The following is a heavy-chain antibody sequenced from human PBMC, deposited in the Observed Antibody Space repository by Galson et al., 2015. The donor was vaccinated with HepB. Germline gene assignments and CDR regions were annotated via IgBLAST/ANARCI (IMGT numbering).Heavy chain of an antibody. D-gene: IGHD3-3*01. Sequence: LSLTCAVYGGSFSGYYWSWIRQPPGKGLEWIGEINHSGSTNYNPSLKSRVTISVDTSKNQFSLKLSSVTAADTAVYYCARGPITIFGVVKSGFDYWGQGTLVTVSS. J-gene: IGHJ4*02. CDR2: INHSGST. V-gene: IGHV4-34*01. CDR3: ARGPITIFGVVKSGFDY. CDR1: GGSFSGYY.